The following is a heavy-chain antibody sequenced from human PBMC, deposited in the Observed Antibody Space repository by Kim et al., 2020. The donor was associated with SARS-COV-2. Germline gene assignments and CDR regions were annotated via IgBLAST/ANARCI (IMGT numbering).Heavy chain of an antibody. CDR1: GYTFSRYY. CDR3: AREDGSGYRNFDY. CDR2: INPSGGST. J-gene: IGHJ4*02. V-gene: IGHV1-46*01. D-gene: IGHD3-22*01. Sequence: ASVKVSCKASGYTFSRYYLHWVRQAPGQGLEWMGIINPSGGSTTYAQKFQGRVTMTRDTSTSTVYMELSSLRFEDTAVYYCAREDGSGYRNFDYWGQGTLVTVSS.